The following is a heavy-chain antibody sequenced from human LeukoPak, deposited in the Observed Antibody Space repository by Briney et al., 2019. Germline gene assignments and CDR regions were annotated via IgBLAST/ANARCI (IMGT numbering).Heavy chain of an antibody. J-gene: IGHJ5*02. Sequence: GGTLSLSCAASGFTFSSYNMHWVGHAPPKGLEGVAVISYLGSHKYYAHSVHGRFTISRDNSKNTLYLQMNSLRAADTAVYYCGKDLEDILTGSLNNWFDPWGQGTLVTVSS. D-gene: IGHD3-9*01. CDR2: ISYLGSHK. CDR1: GFTFSSYN. V-gene: IGHV3-30*18. CDR3: GKDLEDILTGSLNNWFDP.